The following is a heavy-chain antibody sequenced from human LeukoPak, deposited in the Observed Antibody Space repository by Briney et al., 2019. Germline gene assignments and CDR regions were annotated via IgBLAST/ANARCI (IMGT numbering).Heavy chain of an antibody. J-gene: IGHJ4*02. V-gene: IGHV3-33*06. Sequence: QSGGSLRLSCAASGFTFSSYGMHWVRQAPGKGLEWVAVIWYDGSNKYYADSVKGRFTISRDNSKNTLYLQMNSLRAEDTAVYYCAKDALAYCGGDCYWGFDYWGQGTLVTVSP. D-gene: IGHD2-21*02. CDR1: GFTFSSYG. CDR2: IWYDGSNK. CDR3: AKDALAYCGGDCYWGFDY.